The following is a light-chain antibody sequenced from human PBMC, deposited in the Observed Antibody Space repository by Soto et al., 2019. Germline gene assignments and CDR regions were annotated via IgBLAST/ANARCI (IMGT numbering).Light chain of an antibody. CDR3: QHYGSSPLT. J-gene: IGKJ4*01. Sequence: DIQMTQSPSTLSGSVGDRVTITCRASQTISSWLAWYQQKPGKAPKLLIYKASTLKSGVPSRFSGSGSGTEFTLTISSLQPDDFAVFYCQHYGSSPLTFGGGTKV. CDR1: QTISSW. V-gene: IGKV1-5*03. CDR2: KAS.